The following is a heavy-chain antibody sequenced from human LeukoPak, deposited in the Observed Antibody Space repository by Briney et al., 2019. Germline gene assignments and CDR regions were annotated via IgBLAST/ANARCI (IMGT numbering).Heavy chain of an antibody. V-gene: IGHV3-48*01. D-gene: IGHD3-22*01. Sequence: PGGSLRLSCAASGFTFSSYSMNWVRQAPGKGLEWVSYISSSSSTIYYADSVKGRFTISRDNAKNSLYLQMNSLRAEDTAVYYCARRDSSGYSHGFDYWGQGTLVTVSS. CDR3: ARRDSSGYSHGFDY. CDR2: ISSSSSTI. CDR1: GFTFSSYS. J-gene: IGHJ4*02.